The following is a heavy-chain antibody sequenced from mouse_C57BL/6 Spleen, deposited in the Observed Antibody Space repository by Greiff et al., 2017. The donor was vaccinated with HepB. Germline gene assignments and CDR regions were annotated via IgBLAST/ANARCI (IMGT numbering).Heavy chain of an antibody. CDR3: ARSGDGYTFDY. CDR1: GYTFTSYW. V-gene: IGHV1-74*01. Sequence: VQLQQPGAELVKPGASVKVSCKASGYTFTSYWMHWVKQRPGQGLEWIGRIYPGDGDTNYNGKFKGKATLTADKSSSTAYMQLSSLTSEDSAVYFCARSGDGYTFDYWGQGTTLTVSS. CDR2: IYPGDGDT. J-gene: IGHJ2*01. D-gene: IGHD2-3*01.